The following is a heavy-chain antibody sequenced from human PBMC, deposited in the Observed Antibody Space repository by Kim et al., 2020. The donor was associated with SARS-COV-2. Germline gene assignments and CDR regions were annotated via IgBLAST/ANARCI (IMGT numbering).Heavy chain of an antibody. Sequence: GGSLRLSCAASGFTFSSYAMSWVRQAPGKGLECVSAISVSGGSTYYADSVKGRFTISRDNSKNTLYLQMNSLRAEDTAVYYCAKARIAAAGTNWFDPWGQGTLVTVSS. V-gene: IGHV3-23*01. D-gene: IGHD6-13*01. J-gene: IGHJ5*01. CDR3: AKARIAAAGTNWFDP. CDR1: GFTFSSYA. CDR2: ISVSGGST.